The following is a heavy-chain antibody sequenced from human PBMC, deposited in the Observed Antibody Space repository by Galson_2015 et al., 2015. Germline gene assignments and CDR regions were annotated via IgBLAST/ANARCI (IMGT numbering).Heavy chain of an antibody. CDR2: IYHSGST. V-gene: IGHV4-4*02. CDR1: GGSITSSNW. J-gene: IGHJ4*02. D-gene: IGHD2-21*02. CDR3: ARAGALTYYFDY. Sequence: SETLSLTCAVSGGSITSSNWWSWVRQPPGKGLEWIGDIYHSGSTNYNPSLKSRVTISVDKSKSQFSLNLSSVTAADTAVYYCARAGALTYYFDYWGQGTLVTVSS.